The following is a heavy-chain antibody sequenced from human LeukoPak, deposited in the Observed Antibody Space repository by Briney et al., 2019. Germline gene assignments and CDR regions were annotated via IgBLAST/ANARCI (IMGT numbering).Heavy chain of an antibody. CDR3: ARDKGTSYLSSFDY. J-gene: IGHJ4*02. D-gene: IGHD6-6*01. CDR1: GFTVSSNS. CDR2: IYSAGSI. Sequence: GGSLRLSCTVSGFTVSSNSMSWVRQAPGKGLEWVSFIYSAGSIYYSDSVKGRFTISIDNSKNTLYLQMNSLRAADTAVYYCARDKGTSYLSSFDYWGQGTLVTVSS. V-gene: IGHV3-53*05.